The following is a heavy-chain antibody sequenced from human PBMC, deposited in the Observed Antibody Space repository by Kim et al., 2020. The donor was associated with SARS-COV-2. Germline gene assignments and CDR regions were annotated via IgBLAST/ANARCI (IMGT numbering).Heavy chain of an antibody. J-gene: IGHJ4*02. CDR3: SRCAHVLVSPQ. D-gene: IGHD6-13*01. CDR1: GDSFSNSNYY. V-gene: IGHV4-39*01. CDR2: IYYGGST. Sequence: SETLSLTCSVSGDSFSNSNYYWPWFRQPAGKGLEWIGSIYYGGSTFYNPSLQSRVTISLDTAKNQYPLKMNPVTAADSGVYYCSRCAHVLVSPQWGQGT.